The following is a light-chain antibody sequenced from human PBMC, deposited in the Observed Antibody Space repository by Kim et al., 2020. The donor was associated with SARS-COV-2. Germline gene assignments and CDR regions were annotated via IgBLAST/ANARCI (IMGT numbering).Light chain of an antibody. Sequence: QSALTQPASVSGSPGQSITISCTGTSGNVGGYNYVSWYQQHPDTSPKLIIYDVSNRPSGVSNRFSGSNSGNTASLTISGLQTEDEADYYCSSYTSNNTLVFGGGTQLTVL. CDR2: DVS. J-gene: IGLJ2*01. CDR3: SSYTSNNTLV. V-gene: IGLV2-14*03. CDR1: SGNVGGYNY.